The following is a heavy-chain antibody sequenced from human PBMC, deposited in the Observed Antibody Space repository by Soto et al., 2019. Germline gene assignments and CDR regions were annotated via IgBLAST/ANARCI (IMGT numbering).Heavy chain of an antibody. V-gene: IGHV3-23*01. D-gene: IGHD3-10*01. J-gene: IGHJ4*02. CDR1: GFTFTSYA. CDR3: AKDSTYNYGSGSDY. Sequence: GGSLRLSCAASGFTFTSYAMSWVRQAPGKGLEWVSVIRGSGDSTFYADSVKGRFTISRDNSKNTLYLQMSSLRAEDTAVYYCAKDSTYNYGSGSDYWGQGTLVTVSS. CDR2: IRGSGDST.